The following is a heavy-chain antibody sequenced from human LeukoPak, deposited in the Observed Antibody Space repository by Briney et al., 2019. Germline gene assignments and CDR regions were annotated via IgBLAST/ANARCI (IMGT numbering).Heavy chain of an antibody. J-gene: IGHJ4*02. Sequence: PRGSLRLSCSGSGFTFSSYAIHWVCQAPGKGPEYVSVINTSGDKTYYADSVKGRFTISRDNSKNTVSLQMSSLRAEDTAMYYCVKDLYKGDTSIWYYFDYWGQRTLVTVSS. CDR2: INTSGDKT. CDR1: GFTFSSYA. V-gene: IGHV3-64D*06. CDR3: VKDLYKGDTSIWYYFDY. D-gene: IGHD6-13*01.